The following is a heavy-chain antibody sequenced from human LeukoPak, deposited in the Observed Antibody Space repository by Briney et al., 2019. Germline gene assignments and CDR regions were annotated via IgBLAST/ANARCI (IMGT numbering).Heavy chain of an antibody. Sequence: GASVKVSCKASGYTFTSYGISWVRQAPGQGLEWMGWISAYNGNTNYAQKLQGRVTMTTDTSTSTAYMELRSLRSDDTAVYYCAKGYSSGWSEGFLDYWGQGTLVTVSS. D-gene: IGHD6-19*01. CDR1: GYTFTSYG. V-gene: IGHV1-18*01. CDR2: ISAYNGNT. CDR3: AKGYSSGWSEGFLDY. J-gene: IGHJ4*02.